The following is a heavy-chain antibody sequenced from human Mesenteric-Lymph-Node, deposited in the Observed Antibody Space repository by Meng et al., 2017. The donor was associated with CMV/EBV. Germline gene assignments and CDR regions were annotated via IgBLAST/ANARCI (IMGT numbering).Heavy chain of an antibody. D-gene: IGHD2-2*01. CDR3: ARGGCTSTSCLDY. Sequence: GESLKISCAASGLTFSRYWMHWVRQAPGKGLVWVSHINSDGSNTNYADSVKGRFTISRDNAKNTLYLQMNSLRGEDTAVYYCARGGCTSTSCLDYWGQGTLVTVSS. V-gene: IGHV3-74*01. CDR1: GLTFSRYW. CDR2: INSDGSNT. J-gene: IGHJ4*02.